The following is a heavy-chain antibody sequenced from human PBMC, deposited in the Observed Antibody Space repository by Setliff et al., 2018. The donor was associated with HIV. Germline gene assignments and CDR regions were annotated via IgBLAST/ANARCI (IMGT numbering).Heavy chain of an antibody. CDR2: INPNSGAT. V-gene: IGHV1-2*02. CDR1: GYTFTGYY. D-gene: IGHD3-22*01. CDR3: ARDRYYDSSGYYWFDAFDI. Sequence: ASVKVSCKASGYTFTGYYMHWVRQAPGQGLEWMGWINPNSGATNYAQKFQGRVTMTRDTSISTAYMELSRLRSDDTAVYYCARDRYYDSSGYYWFDAFDIWGQGTMVTVSS. J-gene: IGHJ3*02.